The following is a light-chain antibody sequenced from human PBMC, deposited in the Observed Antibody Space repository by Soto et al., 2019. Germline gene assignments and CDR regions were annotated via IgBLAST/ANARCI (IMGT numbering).Light chain of an antibody. CDR2: DVT. CDR1: SSDVGAYTY. V-gene: IGLV2-11*01. J-gene: IGLJ2*01. Sequence: QSVLTQPRSVSGSPGQSVTISCTGTSSDVGAYTYVSWYQQHPGKAPKVIIYDVTKRPSGVPDRFSGSKSDNTASLSISGLQAEDEADYYCCSYAGSNTLLFGGGTKLPVL. CDR3: CSYAGSNTLL.